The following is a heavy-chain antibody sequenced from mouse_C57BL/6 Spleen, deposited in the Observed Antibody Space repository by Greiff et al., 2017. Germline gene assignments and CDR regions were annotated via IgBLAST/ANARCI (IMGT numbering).Heavy chain of an antibody. CDR3: ARWASTVASYWYFDV. CDR2: INPSSGYT. V-gene: IGHV1-7*01. J-gene: IGHJ1*03. D-gene: IGHD1-1*01. Sequence: QVQLKQSGAELAKPGASVKLSCKASGYTFTSYWMHWVKQRPGQGLEWIGYINPSSGYTKYNQKFKDKSTLTADKSSSTAYMQLSSLTYEDSAVYYCARWASTVASYWYFDVWGTGTTVTVSS. CDR1: GYTFTSYW.